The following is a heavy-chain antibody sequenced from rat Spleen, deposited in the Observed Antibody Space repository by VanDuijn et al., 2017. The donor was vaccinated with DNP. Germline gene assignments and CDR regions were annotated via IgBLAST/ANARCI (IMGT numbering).Heavy chain of an antibody. V-gene: IGHV5-7*01. CDR1: GFTFSDYY. CDR2: ISYDGTDT. CDR3: ARGTYYGYTYVMDA. D-gene: IGHD1-9*01. J-gene: IGHJ4*01. Sequence: EVQLVESDGGLVQPGRSLKLSCAASGFTFSDYYMAWVRQAPTKGLEWVASISYDGTDTYYRVSVKGRFTISRDNAKSTLYLQMDSLRSEDTATYYCARGTYYGYTYVMDAWGQGASVTVSS.